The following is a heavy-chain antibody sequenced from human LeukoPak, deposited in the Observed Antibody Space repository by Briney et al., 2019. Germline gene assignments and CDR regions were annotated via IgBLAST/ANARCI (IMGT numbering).Heavy chain of an antibody. J-gene: IGHJ4*02. CDR1: GGSISSSNW. D-gene: IGHD3-10*01. Sequence: PSETLSLTCAVSGGSISSSNWWSWVRQPPGKGLEWIGEIYHSGSTNYNPSLKSRVTISVDKSKNQFSLKLSSVTAADTAVYYCAGDMVRGVILRRVLEYWGQGTLVTVSS. V-gene: IGHV4-4*02. CDR2: IYHSGST. CDR3: AGDMVRGVILRRVLEY.